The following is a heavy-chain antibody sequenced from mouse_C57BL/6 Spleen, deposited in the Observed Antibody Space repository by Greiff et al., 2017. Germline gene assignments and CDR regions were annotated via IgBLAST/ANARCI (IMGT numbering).Heavy chain of an antibody. D-gene: IGHD1-1*01. V-gene: IGHV1-5*01. CDR2: IYPGNSDT. CDR1: GYTFTSYW. J-gene: IGHJ2*01. Sequence: EVQLQQSGPVLARPGASVKMSCKTSGYTFTSYWMHWVKQRPGQGLEWIGAIYPGNSDTSYNQKFKGKAKLTAVQSASTAYMELSSLTNEDSAVYYCTRSEEFCYGFLCDYWGQGTTLTVSS. CDR3: TRSEEFCYGFLCDY.